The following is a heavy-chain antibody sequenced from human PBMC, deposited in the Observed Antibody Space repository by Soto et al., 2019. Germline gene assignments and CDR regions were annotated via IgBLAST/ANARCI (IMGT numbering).Heavy chain of an antibody. V-gene: IGHV4-4*07. D-gene: IGHD3-3*01. CDR1: GDSISSTY. CDR3: ARGYESGYTFGHDL. CDR2: IYSSGSN. J-gene: IGHJ5*02. Sequence: QVQLHESGPGLVKPSATLSLTCTVSGDSISSTYWSWVRQPAGRGLEWIGRIYSSGSNNYNPSLESRVTMSVDTSKNQFSLTLRSVTAADTAVYFCARGYESGYTFGHDLWAQGTLVTVSS.